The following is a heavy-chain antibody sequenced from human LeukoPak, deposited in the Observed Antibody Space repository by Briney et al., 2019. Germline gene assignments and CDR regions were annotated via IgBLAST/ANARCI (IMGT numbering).Heavy chain of an antibody. D-gene: IGHD1-26*01. V-gene: IGHV3-7*01. CDR2: IKTDGSEK. CDR3: ASTSWELPDY. J-gene: IGHJ4*02. CDR1: GFTFSSYW. Sequence: GGSLRLSCAASGFTFSSYWMSWVRQVPGKGLVWVANIKTDGSEKYYLDSVKGRFTISRDNAKNSLYLQMNSLRAEDTAVYYCASTSWELPDYWGQGTLVTVSS.